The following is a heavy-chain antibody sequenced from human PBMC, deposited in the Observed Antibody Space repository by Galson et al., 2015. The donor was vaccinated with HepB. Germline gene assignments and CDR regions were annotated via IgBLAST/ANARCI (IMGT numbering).Heavy chain of an antibody. CDR3: ARDGSKDCSSTSCYSGYYYYGMDV. Sequence: SVKVSCKASGYTFTSYGISWVRQAPGQGLEGMGWISAYNGNTNYAQKLQGRVTMTTDTSTSTAYMELRSLRSDDTAVYYCARDGSKDCSSTSCYSGYYYYGMDVWGQGTTVTVSS. V-gene: IGHV1-18*04. D-gene: IGHD2-2*02. J-gene: IGHJ6*02. CDR2: ISAYNGNT. CDR1: GYTFTSYG.